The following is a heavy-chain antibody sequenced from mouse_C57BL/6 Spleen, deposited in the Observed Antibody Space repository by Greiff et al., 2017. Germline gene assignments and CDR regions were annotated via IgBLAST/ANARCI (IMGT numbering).Heavy chain of an antibody. CDR2: IYPGDGDT. CDR1: GYAFSSYW. V-gene: IGHV1-80*01. D-gene: IGHD2-3*01. J-gene: IGHJ2*01. Sequence: QVQLQQSGAELVKPGASVKISCKASGYAFSSYWMNWVKQRPGKGLEWIGQIYPGDGDTNYNGKFKGKATLTADKSSSTAYMQLSSLTSEDSAVYFGARSADDGYHDYWGQGTTLTVSS. CDR3: ARSADDGYHDY.